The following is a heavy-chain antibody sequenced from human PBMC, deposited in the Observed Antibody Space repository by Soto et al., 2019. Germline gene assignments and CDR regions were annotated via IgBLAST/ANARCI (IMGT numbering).Heavy chain of an antibody. CDR1: GFTFSRYG. V-gene: IGHV3-33*01. CDR2: IWYDGSNK. CDR3: ARGLDGTIYYYMDV. Sequence: QVQLVESGGGVVQPGMSLRLSCAASGFTFSRYGMHWVRQAPGKGLEWVALIWYDGSNKYYANSVKGRFTISRDNSKNTLYLQMNCLRAEDTAVYYCARGLDGTIYYYMDVWGKGTTVTVSS. J-gene: IGHJ6*03. D-gene: IGHD1-7*01.